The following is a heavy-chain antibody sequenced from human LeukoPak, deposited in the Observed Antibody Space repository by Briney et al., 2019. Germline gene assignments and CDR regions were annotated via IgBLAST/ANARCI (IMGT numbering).Heavy chain of an antibody. CDR1: GGSITSGGYY. V-gene: IGHV4-31*03. CDR3: ARAPFAYYGSGSFDY. D-gene: IGHD3-10*01. Sequence: SSQTLSLTCTVSGGSITSGGYYWSWIRQRPGKGLEWIGYIYKTGSTYYNPSLKSRVTMSVDTSRNQFSLKLNSVTAADTAVYYCARAPFAYYGSGSFDYWGQGTLVTVSS. J-gene: IGHJ4*02. CDR2: IYKTGST.